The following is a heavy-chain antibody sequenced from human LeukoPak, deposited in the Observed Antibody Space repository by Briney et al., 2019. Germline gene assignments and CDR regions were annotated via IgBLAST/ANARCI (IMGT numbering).Heavy chain of an antibody. D-gene: IGHD1-14*01. CDR2: VYYTGST. Sequence: SETLSLTCTVSGGSISSYYWSWIRQPPGKGLEWIGYVYYTGSTNYNPSLKSRLTMSIDTSKDQFSLNVTSVTAADTAMYFCARERGTIVDSSGPTWFDAWGQGVLVIVSS. CDR3: ARERGTIVDSSGPTWFDA. V-gene: IGHV4-59*12. CDR1: GGSISSYY. J-gene: IGHJ5*02.